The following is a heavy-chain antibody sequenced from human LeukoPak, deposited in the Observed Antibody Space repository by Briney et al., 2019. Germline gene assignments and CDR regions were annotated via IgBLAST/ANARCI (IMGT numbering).Heavy chain of an antibody. CDR2: IIPILGIA. V-gene: IGHV1-69*04. CDR3: ELRWLQSDY. D-gene: IGHD5-24*01. Sequence: SVKVSCKASGGTFSSYAISWVRQAPGQGLEWMGRIIPILGIANYAQKFQGRVTITADKSTSTAYMELSSLGSEDTAVYYCELRWLQSDYWGQGTLVTVSS. CDR1: GGTFSSYA. J-gene: IGHJ4*02.